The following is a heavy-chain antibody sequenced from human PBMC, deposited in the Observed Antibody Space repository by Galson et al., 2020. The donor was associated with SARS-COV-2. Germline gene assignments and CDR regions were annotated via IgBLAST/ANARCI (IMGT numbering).Heavy chain of an antibody. Sequence: SETLSLTCTVSGDSINSGGYYWSWIRQHPGKGLEWIGYIHYSGSIYYNPSLRSRVTISVDTSTNQLSLTLNSVTAADTAVYFCARGQWRVLLFDPWGQGTLVTVSS. CDR2: IHYSGSI. J-gene: IGHJ5*02. CDR1: GDSINSGGYY. CDR3: ARGQWRVLLFDP. D-gene: IGHD6-19*01. V-gene: IGHV4-31*03.